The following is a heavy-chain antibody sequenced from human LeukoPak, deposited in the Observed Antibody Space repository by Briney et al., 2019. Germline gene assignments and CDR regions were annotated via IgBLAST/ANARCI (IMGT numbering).Heavy chain of an antibody. D-gene: IGHD1-14*01. V-gene: IGHV4-59*12. Sequence: SETLSLICSVSGGSINTYYWIWIRQTPGKGLEWISFIYYTGSTNYNPSLKSRVTMSVYTSKSQSCIKLTSVTTADTALYYCARGANRLDSWGRGTLVTVSS. CDR1: GGSINTYY. CDR3: ARGANRLDS. CDR2: IYYTGST. J-gene: IGHJ4*02.